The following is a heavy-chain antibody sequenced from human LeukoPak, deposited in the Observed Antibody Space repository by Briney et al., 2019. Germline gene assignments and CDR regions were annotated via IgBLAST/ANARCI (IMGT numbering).Heavy chain of an antibody. J-gene: IGHJ4*02. CDR1: GGSISSGGYS. Sequence: PSETLSLTCTVSGGSISSGGYSWSWIRQPPGKGLEWIGYIYYSGSTYYNPSLKSRVTISVDTSKNQFSLKLSSVTAADTAVYYCARGYYDILTGRGYYFDYWGQGTLVTVSS. CDR3: ARGYYDILTGRGYYFDY. CDR2: IYYSGST. V-gene: IGHV4-30-4*07. D-gene: IGHD3-9*01.